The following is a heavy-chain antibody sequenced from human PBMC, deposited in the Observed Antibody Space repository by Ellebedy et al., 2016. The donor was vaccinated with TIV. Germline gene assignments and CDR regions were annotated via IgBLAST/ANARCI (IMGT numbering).Heavy chain of an antibody. Sequence: GESLKISCAASGFTFSSYAMHWVRQAPGKGLEWVAVISYDGSNKYYADSVKGRFTISRDNSKNTVTLQMQSLRAEDTALYYCAKGHTASFFYLFDSWGQGTLVTVSS. CDR2: ISYDGSNK. J-gene: IGHJ5*01. CDR3: AKGHTASFFYLFDS. V-gene: IGHV3-30*07. D-gene: IGHD2-2*01. CDR1: GFTFSSYA.